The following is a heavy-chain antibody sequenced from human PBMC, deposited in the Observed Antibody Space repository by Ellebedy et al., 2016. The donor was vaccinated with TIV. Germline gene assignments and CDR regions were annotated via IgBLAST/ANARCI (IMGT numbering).Heavy chain of an antibody. D-gene: IGHD3-9*01. V-gene: IGHV1-2*02. Sequence: ASVKVSCKASGYTFTGYYLHWVRQAPGQGLEWMGWINPMTGGTTYAQKFQDRVTMTRDSSISTAYMEFSRLRSDDTAVYYCARASPVLQYFHWQSRRHVWGQGTAVTVSS. J-gene: IGHJ6*02. CDR2: INPMTGGT. CDR1: GYTFTGYY. CDR3: ARASPVLQYFHWQSRRHV.